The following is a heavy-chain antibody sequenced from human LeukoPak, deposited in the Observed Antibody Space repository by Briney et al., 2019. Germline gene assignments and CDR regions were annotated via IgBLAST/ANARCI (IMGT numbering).Heavy chain of an antibody. Sequence: KPSETLSLTCTVSGGSISSGSYYWSWIRQPAGKGLEWIGRIYTSGSTNYNPSLKSRVTMSVDTSKNQFSLKLSSVTAADTAVYYCARGAMVRGVTFYYYMDVWGTGTTVTISS. J-gene: IGHJ6*03. V-gene: IGHV4-61*02. CDR3: ARGAMVRGVTFYYYMDV. CDR1: GGSISSGSYY. CDR2: IYTSGST. D-gene: IGHD3-10*01.